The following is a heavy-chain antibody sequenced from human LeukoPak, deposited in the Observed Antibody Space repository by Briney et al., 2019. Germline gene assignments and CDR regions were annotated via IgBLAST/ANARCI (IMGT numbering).Heavy chain of an antibody. J-gene: IGHJ4*02. D-gene: IGHD6-19*01. V-gene: IGHV3-7*03. Sequence: GGSLRLSCAASGFYFRDHWMDWVRQAPGKGLEWVGHIKTDGSEAYYLDSLKGRISISRDNTNNALYLQMNSLRVEDTAIYYCVKNDGWFHLAQWGQGTLVTVSS. CDR1: GFYFRDHW. CDR3: VKNDGWFHLAQ. CDR2: IKTDGSEA.